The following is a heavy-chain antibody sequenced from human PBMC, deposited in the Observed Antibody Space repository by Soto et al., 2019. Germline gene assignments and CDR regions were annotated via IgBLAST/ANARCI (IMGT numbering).Heavy chain of an antibody. D-gene: IGHD3-10*01. Sequence: GGSLRLSCTASGFTFIRHAMTWVRQAPGKGLEWVSGLSDSGGSIYYADSVKGRFTISRDNSMNTLYLQMNTLRAEDTAIYYCAKGYGSGIGYWGQGTLVTVSS. V-gene: IGHV3-23*01. J-gene: IGHJ4*02. CDR3: AKGYGSGIGY. CDR2: LSDSGGSI. CDR1: GFTFIRHA.